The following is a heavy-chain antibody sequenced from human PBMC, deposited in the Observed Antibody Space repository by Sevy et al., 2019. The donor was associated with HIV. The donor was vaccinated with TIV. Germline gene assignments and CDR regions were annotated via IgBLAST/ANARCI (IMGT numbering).Heavy chain of an antibody. CDR1: GFTFSSYD. V-gene: IGHV3-13*01. J-gene: IGHJ3*02. D-gene: IGHD6-13*01. Sequence: GGSLRLSCAASGFTFSSYDMHWVRQATGKGLEWVSAIGTAGDTYYPGSVKGRFTISRENAKNSLYLQMNSLRAGDTAVYYCARGGGIAAAGNHDAFDIWGQWTMVTVSS. CDR3: ARGGGIAAAGNHDAFDI. CDR2: IGTAGDT.